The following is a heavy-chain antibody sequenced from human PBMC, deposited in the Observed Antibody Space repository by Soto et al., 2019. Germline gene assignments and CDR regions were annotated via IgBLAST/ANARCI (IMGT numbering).Heavy chain of an antibody. D-gene: IGHD5-12*01. Sequence: GGSLRLSCAASGFTFSSYAMSWVRQAPGKGLEWVSAISGSGGSRYYADSVKGRFTISRDNSKNTLYLQMNSLRAEDTAVYYCAKDGGNGEDSGYEYFCYYYYGMDVWGQGTTVTVSS. J-gene: IGHJ6*02. CDR1: GFTFSSYA. CDR2: ISGSGGSR. V-gene: IGHV3-23*01. CDR3: AKDGGNGEDSGYEYFCYYYYGMDV.